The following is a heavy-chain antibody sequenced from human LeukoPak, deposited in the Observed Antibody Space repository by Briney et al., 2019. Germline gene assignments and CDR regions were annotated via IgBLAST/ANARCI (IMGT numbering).Heavy chain of an antibody. Sequence: SETLSLTCTVSGGSISDYFWSWIRQPPGKGLDWIGYVYYSGSSNYNPSLKSRVTISVDTSKNQFSLKLSSVTAADTAVYYCARSVGAKTGAFDIWGQGTMVTVSS. V-gene: IGHV4-59*08. J-gene: IGHJ3*02. D-gene: IGHD1-26*01. CDR3: ARSVGAKTGAFDI. CDR1: GGSISDYF. CDR2: VYYSGSS.